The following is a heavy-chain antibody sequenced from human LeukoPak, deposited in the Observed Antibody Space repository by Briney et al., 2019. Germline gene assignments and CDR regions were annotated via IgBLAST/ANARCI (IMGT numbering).Heavy chain of an antibody. Sequence: SQTLSLTCTVSGGSINSGSYVWSWIRQPAGKGLEWIGRIYTSGITNYNSSLMSRATISIDTSKNQFSLKLSSVTAADTAVYYCARSNSGSYRELDCWGQGALVTVSS. CDR3: ARSNSGSYRELDC. CDR2: IYTSGIT. D-gene: IGHD1-26*01. CDR1: GGSINSGSYV. J-gene: IGHJ4*02. V-gene: IGHV4-61*02.